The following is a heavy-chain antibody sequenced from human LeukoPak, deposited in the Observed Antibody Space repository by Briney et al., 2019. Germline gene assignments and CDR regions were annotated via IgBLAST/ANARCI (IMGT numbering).Heavy chain of an antibody. CDR1: GGTFSSYA. V-gene: IGHV1-69*04. D-gene: IGHD4-17*01. J-gene: IGHJ6*02. CDR2: IIPILGIA. Sequence: SVKVSCEASGGTFSSYAISWVRQAPGQGLEWMGRIIPILGIANYAQKFQGRVTITADKSTSTAYMELSSLRSEDTAVYYCARDSTVTIEYYYGMDVWGQGTTVTVSS. CDR3: ARDSTVTIEYYYGMDV.